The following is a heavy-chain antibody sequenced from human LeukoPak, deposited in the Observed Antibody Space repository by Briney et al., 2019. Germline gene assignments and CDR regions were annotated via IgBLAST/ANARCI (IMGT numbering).Heavy chain of an antibody. D-gene: IGHD3-16*01. Sequence: SETLSLTCSVSDGSMNNDYWTWIRQPPGKGLEWIGYIYFSGSTDYNPSLRGRVTISVDRSKNQFSLKLRSVTAADTAIYYCARHWTNGGNNWFDPWSQGTLVTVSS. CDR2: IYFSGST. J-gene: IGHJ5*02. CDR3: ARHWTNGGNNWFDP. V-gene: IGHV4-59*08. CDR1: DGSMNNDY.